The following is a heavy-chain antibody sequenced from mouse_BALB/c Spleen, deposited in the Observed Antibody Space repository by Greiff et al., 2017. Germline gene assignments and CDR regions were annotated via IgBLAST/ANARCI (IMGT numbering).Heavy chain of an antibody. V-gene: IGHV5-6-3*01. J-gene: IGHJ3*01. D-gene: IGHD4-1*01. CDR3: ARNWGGFAY. CDR1: GFSFSSYG. Sequence: EVQVVESGGGLVQPGGSLKLSCAASGFSFSSYGLSWVRQTPDKRLVLFATIISYGGSTYYPDSVKGRFTISRDTAKNTLYLQMSSLKSEDTAMYYCARNWGGFAYWGQGTLVTVSA. CDR2: IISYGGST.